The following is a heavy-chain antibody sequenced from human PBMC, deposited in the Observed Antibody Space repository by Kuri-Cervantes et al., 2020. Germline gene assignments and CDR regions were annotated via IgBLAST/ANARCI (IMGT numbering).Heavy chain of an antibody. D-gene: IGHD3-10*01. Sequence: ASVKVSCKASGYTFTGYYMHWVRQAPGQGLEWMGWINPNSGGTNYAQKFQGRVTMTTDTSTSTAYMELRSLRSDDTAVYYCVSSLIGGWGAFDIWGQGTMVTVSS. CDR2: INPNSGGT. CDR1: GYTFTGYY. CDR3: VSSLIGGWGAFDI. V-gene: IGHV1-2*02. J-gene: IGHJ3*02.